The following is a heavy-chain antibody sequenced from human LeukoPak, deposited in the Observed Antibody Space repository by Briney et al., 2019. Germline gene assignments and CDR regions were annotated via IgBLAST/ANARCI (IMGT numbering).Heavy chain of an antibody. Sequence: GGSLRLSCAASGFTFSRFALHWVRQAPGKGLEWVAVMSYDGTKENYAYSVKGRFTISRVNSKSTLYRQMSSLTTEDTAVYYCSRDGDVVGESFDYWGQGTLVTVSS. CDR2: MSYDGTKE. CDR3: SRDGDVVGESFDY. CDR1: GFTFSRFA. V-gene: IGHV3-30*15. J-gene: IGHJ4*02. D-gene: IGHD2-21*01.